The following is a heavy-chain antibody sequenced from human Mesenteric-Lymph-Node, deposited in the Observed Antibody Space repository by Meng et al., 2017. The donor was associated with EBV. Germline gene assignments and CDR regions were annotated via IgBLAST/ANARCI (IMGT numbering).Heavy chain of an antibody. J-gene: IGHJ5*02. CDR2: IYWDDDK. CDR1: GCALRTSGVG. V-gene: IGHV2-5*02. CDR3: AHRTSSCFDP. Sequence: HSPWKESGPSLVKPTQNLTLTFSFSGCALRTSGVGVGWIRQPPGKALEWLALIYWDDDKRYSPSLKTRLTITKDTSENQVVLTMTNMDPVDAATYYCAHRTSSCFDPWGQGTLVTVSS.